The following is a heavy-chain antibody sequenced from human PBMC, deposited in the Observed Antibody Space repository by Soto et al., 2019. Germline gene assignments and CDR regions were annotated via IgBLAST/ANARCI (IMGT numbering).Heavy chain of an antibody. CDR1: GYSISSSNW. J-gene: IGHJ4*02. CDR3: ARWERSGWYGHMIDY. Sequence: QVQLQESGPGLVKPSDTLSLTCAVSGYSISSSNWWGWIRQPPGKGLEWIGYIYYSGSTYYNPSLKSRVTMSVDTSKNQYSLKLSSVTAVDTAVYYCARWERSGWYGHMIDYWGQGTLVTVSS. CDR2: IYYSGST. D-gene: IGHD6-13*01. V-gene: IGHV4-28*01.